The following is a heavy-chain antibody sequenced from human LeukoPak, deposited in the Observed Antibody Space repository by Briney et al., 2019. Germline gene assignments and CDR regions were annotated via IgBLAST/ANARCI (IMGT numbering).Heavy chain of an antibody. Sequence: SETLSLTCNVSGGSISTYFRSWIRQPPGKGLEWVGTFYYSGRTYYNPSLKSRVSLSVDTSQNLFSLHLNSVTAADTAVYYCATLRRYGSGTNYPPGYFDYWGQGTLVSVSS. V-gene: IGHV4-59*04. CDR1: GGSISTYF. CDR3: ATLRRYGSGTNYPPGYFDY. CDR2: FYYSGRT. J-gene: IGHJ4*02. D-gene: IGHD3-10*01.